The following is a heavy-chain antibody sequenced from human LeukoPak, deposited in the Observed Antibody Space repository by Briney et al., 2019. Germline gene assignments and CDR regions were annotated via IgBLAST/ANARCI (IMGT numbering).Heavy chain of an antibody. D-gene: IGHD3-22*01. CDR2: INPNSGGT. CDR3: ARDFYYDNSGAFDI. V-gene: IGHV1-2*02. CDR1: GYTFTGHY. J-gene: IGHJ3*02. Sequence: ASVKLSCKASGYTFTGHYMHWVRQAPGQGLEWMGWINPNSGGTNYAQKFQGRVTMTRDTSISTTYMELSRLRSDDTAVYYCARDFYYDNSGAFDIWGQGTMVTVSS.